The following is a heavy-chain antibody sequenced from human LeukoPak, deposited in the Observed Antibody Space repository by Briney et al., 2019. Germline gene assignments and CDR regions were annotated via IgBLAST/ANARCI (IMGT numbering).Heavy chain of an antibody. CDR2: VKSRTDGGTT. CDR3: TTDPHGVAMGY. CDR1: GFTLSNTW. Sequence: GGSLRLSCAASGFTLSNTWMSWVRQAPGKGLEWVGRVKSRTDGGTTDYAAPVKGRFTILRYDSKNTVHLQMNSLQSEDTAMYYCTTDPHGVAMGYWGQGTLVTVSS. V-gene: IGHV3-15*01. J-gene: IGHJ4*02. D-gene: IGHD3-3*01.